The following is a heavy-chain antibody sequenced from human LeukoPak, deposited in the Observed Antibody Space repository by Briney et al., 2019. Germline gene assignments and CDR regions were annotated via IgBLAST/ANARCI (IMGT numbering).Heavy chain of an antibody. J-gene: IGHJ4*02. Sequence: PGGSLRLSFAASGFTFSSYWMSWVRQAPGKGLEWVANIKQDGSEKYYVDSVKGRFTISRDNAKNSLYLQMNSLRAEDTAVYYCARSRSHYYGSGSSYWGQGTLVTVSS. D-gene: IGHD3-10*01. CDR2: IKQDGSEK. V-gene: IGHV3-7*01. CDR3: ARSRSHYYGSGSSY. CDR1: GFTFSSYW.